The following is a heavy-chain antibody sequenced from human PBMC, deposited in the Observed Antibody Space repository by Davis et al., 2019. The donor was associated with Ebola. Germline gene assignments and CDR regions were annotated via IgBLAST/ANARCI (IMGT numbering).Heavy chain of an antibody. J-gene: IGHJ4*02. D-gene: IGHD3-10*01. V-gene: IGHV3-30*14. CDR1: GFTFSKYA. CDR2: ISLDGSKR. Sequence: GESLKISCAASGFTFSKYAVHWVRQAPGKGLEWVAVISLDGSKRFYADSVKGRFTISRDNSRNTLYLQMNRLRADDSALYYCAGFGQLGTYYFDYWGQGTLVTVSS. CDR3: AGFGQLGTYYFDY.